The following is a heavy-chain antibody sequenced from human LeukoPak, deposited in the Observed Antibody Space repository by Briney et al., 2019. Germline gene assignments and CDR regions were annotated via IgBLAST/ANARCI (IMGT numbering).Heavy chain of an antibody. V-gene: IGHV4-59*08. Sequence: PSETLSLTCAVSGGSISSYYWSWIRQPPGKGLEWIGYIYYSGSTNYNPSLRSRVTISVDPSKNEFSLKLSSVTAADTAVDYCARRAAANWYSDLWGRGTLLTVSS. CDR2: IYYSGST. CDR3: ARRAAANWYSDL. CDR1: GGSISSYY. J-gene: IGHJ2*01.